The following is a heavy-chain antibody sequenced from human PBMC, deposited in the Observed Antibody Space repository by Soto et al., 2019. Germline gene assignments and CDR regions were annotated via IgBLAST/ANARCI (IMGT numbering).Heavy chain of an antibody. D-gene: IGHD3-10*01. CDR2: ISRDGTNK. Sequence: GGSLRLSCAASGFTFSRYAIHWVRQAPGKGLEWVAVISRDGTNKYYVDSVKGRFTISRDNSRNTLYLQMNSLRHEDAAVYYCARSRSGAVADSFDFWGQGTLVTVSS. CDR3: ARSRSGAVADSFDF. V-gene: IGHV3-30*04. J-gene: IGHJ4*02. CDR1: GFTFSRYA.